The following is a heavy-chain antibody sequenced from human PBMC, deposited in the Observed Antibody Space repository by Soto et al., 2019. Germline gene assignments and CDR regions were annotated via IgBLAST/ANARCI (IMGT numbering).Heavy chain of an antibody. J-gene: IGHJ4*02. Sequence: QITLKESGPTPVKPTQTLTLTCTFSGFSLSTRGVGVAWIRQPPGKALEWLALIFWDDDKWYSPSLKSRLTITEDTSKNQVVLNMTNMDPVDTATYYCAHRPRGYAYYFDYWGQGTLGTVSS. CDR1: GFSLSTRGVG. D-gene: IGHD5-12*01. CDR2: IFWDDDK. V-gene: IGHV2-5*02. CDR3: AHRPRGYAYYFDY.